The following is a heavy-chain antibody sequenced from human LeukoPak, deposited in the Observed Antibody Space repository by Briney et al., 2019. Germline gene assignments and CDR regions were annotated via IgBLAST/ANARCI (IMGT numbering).Heavy chain of an antibody. CDR3: ATDNPPYCNGGSCYFD. Sequence: GASVKVSCKAFSNYYIHWVRQAPGQGLEWMGLINPGTGGTNYAQKFQGRVNMTRDTSISTAYMDLSRLTSDDTAIYYCATDNPPYCNGGSCYFDWGQGTLVTVSS. J-gene: IGHJ4*02. V-gene: IGHV1-2*02. CDR1: FSNYY. D-gene: IGHD2-15*01. CDR2: INPGTGGT.